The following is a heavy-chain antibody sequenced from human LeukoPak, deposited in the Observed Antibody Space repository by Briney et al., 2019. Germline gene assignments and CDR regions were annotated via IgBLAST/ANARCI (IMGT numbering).Heavy chain of an antibody. CDR1: GFTFSTYA. Sequence: GGSLRLSCAASGFTFSTYAMSWVRQAPGKGLEWVSAISGSGGSTNYADSVKGQFTIPRDNSKNTLYLEMNSLSAEDTAVYYCAKGYSSGWYYFDNWGRGTLVTVSS. V-gene: IGHV3-23*01. CDR2: ISGSGGST. D-gene: IGHD6-19*01. CDR3: AKGYSSGWYYFDN. J-gene: IGHJ4*02.